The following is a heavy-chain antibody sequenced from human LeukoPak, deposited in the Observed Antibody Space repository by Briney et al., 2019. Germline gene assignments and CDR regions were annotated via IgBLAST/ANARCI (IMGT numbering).Heavy chain of an antibody. CDR3: VQQYSSIWSVGDS. J-gene: IGHJ4*02. V-gene: IGHV3-23*01. D-gene: IGHD6-13*01. Sequence: GGSLRLSCATSGFTFSTYAMSWVRQAPGKGPEWVSAISGGTDSTYYTDSVKGRFTISRDTAKNTLYLQMNSLRAEDTAVYYCVQQYSSIWSVGDSWGQGTLVTVSS. CDR2: ISGGTDST. CDR1: GFTFSTYA.